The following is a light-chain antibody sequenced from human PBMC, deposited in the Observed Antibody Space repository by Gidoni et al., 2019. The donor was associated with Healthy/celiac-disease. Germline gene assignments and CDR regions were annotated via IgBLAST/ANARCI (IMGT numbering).Light chain of an antibody. Sequence: QSVLTPPPSVSGAPGPRVTIACTGSSSNIGAGDDVPWYQQLTGTAPKLLIYGNSKRPSGVPDRFSGSKSGTSAALASTGLQAEDEADYYCQSYDSSLSGLVFGGGTKLTGL. CDR3: QSYDSSLSGLV. CDR1: SSNIGAGDD. CDR2: GNS. V-gene: IGLV1-40*01. J-gene: IGLJ2*01.